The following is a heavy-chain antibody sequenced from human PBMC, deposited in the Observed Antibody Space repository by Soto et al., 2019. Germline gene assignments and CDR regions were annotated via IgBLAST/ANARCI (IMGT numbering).Heavy chain of an antibody. Sequence: EVQLVESGGGLIQPGGSLRLSCAASGFTVSSNYMSWVRQAPGKGLEWVSVIYSGGSTYYADSVKGRFTISRDNSKNTLYLQMNSLRAEETAVDYCARSPMGATYFDYLGQGTLVTVSS. D-gene: IGHD1-26*01. J-gene: IGHJ4*02. CDR1: GFTVSSNY. V-gene: IGHV3-53*01. CDR3: ARSPMGATYFDY. CDR2: IYSGGST.